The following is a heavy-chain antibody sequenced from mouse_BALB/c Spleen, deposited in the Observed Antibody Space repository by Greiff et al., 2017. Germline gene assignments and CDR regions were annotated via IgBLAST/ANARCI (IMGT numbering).Heavy chain of an antibody. V-gene: IGHV1S130*01. CDR2: INPYNGDT. CDR1: GYTFTSSW. Sequence: VQLQQPGSVLVRPGASVKLSCKASGYTFTSSWMHWAKQRPGQGLEWIGRINPYNGDTFYNQKFKGKATLTVDKSSSTAHMELLSLTSEDSAVYYCGRSGGHGYYYAMDYWGQGTSVTVSS. CDR3: GRSGGHGYYYAMDY. J-gene: IGHJ4*01. D-gene: IGHD2-2*01.